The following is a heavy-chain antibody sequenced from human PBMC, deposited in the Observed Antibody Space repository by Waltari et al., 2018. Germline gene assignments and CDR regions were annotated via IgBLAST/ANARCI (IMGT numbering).Heavy chain of an antibody. D-gene: IGHD1-26*01. CDR1: GFTFSSYS. J-gene: IGHJ6*03. Sequence: EVQLVESGGGLVQPGGSLRLAGAASGFTFSSYSMNWVSQARGKGLEWLSYISSSSSTIYYADSVKGRFTISRDNAKNSLYLQMNSLRAEDTAVYYCAREGDGGSYTYYYYYMDVWGKGTTVTVSS. CDR2: ISSSSSTI. V-gene: IGHV3-48*04. CDR3: AREGDGGSYTYYYYYMDV.